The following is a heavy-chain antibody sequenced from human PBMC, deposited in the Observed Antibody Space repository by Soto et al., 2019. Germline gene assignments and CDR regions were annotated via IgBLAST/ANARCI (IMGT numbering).Heavy chain of an antibody. CDR1: GFSLSTSGVG. CDR2: IYWDDDK. Sequence: QITLKESGPTLVKPTQTLTLTCTFSGFSLSTSGVGVGWIRQPPGKALEWLALIYWDDDKRYSPSLKSRLTITKDTSKNQVVLTMTNIDPVDTATYYCAHSAYSSSWYGVLVDYWGQGTLVTVSS. D-gene: IGHD6-13*01. J-gene: IGHJ4*02. CDR3: AHSAYSSSWYGVLVDY. V-gene: IGHV2-5*02.